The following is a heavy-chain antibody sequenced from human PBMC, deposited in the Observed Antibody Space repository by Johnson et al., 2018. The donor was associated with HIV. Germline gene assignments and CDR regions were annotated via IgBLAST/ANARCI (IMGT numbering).Heavy chain of an antibody. CDR2: IKSKTDGGTT. V-gene: IGHV3-15*01. D-gene: IGHD3-22*01. J-gene: IGHJ3*02. CDR3: TTWGYYYDSSGYYDAFDI. CDR1: GFTFSNAW. Sequence: EKLVESGGGLVKPGGSLRLSCAASGFTFSNAWMSWVRQAPGKGLEWVGRIKSKTDGGTTDYAAPVKGRFTISRDDSKNTLYLQMNSLKTEDTAVYYCTTWGYYYDSSGYYDAFDIWGQGTMVTVSS.